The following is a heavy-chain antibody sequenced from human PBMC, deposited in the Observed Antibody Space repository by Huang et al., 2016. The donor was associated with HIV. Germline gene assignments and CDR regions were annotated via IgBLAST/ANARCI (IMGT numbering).Heavy chain of an antibody. Sequence: QLQLQESGPGLVKPSETLSLTCSVSGDSISSSGRYWGWARQPPGKGLEWVGSFFHTGIIYYSPSLKSRSTISVDTSNNQFSLQLSSVTAADTAIYYCAAVSPPLSTGVVFDYFDSGDSYPYFFDSWGQGTLFTVSS. J-gene: IGHJ4*02. V-gene: IGHV4-39*01. CDR3: AAVSPPLSTGVVFDYFDSGDSYPYFFDS. CDR2: FFHTGII. CDR1: GDSISSSGRY. D-gene: IGHD3-22*01.